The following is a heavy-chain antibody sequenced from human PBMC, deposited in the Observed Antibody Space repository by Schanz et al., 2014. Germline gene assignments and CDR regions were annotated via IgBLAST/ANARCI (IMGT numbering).Heavy chain of an antibody. D-gene: IGHD2-2*01. CDR2: MSWNAGSL. CDR1: GFRFDDYA. CDR3: ATDTAQSCIGPSCFEYFQH. Sequence: EVQLLESGGGLVQPGRSLRLSCVASGFRFDDYAMHWVRQAPGKGLEWVTGMSWNAGSLGYGDSVKGRFTISRDNAKNSLYLQMNSLRAEDTALYYCATDTAQSCIGPSCFEYFQHWGQGALXTVSS. V-gene: IGHV3-9*01. J-gene: IGHJ1*01.